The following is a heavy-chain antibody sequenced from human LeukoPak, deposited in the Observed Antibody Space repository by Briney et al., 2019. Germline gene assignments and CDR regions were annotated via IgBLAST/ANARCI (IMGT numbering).Heavy chain of an antibody. Sequence: GGSLRLSCAASGFTFSSYSMNWVRQAPGKGLEWVSSISSSSSYIYYADSVKGRFTISRDNAKNSLYLQMNSLRAEDTAVYYCARDVPIVRSAPWGQGTLVPVSS. CDR3: ARDVPIVRSAP. CDR2: ISSSSSYI. CDR1: GFTFSSYS. J-gene: IGHJ5*02. D-gene: IGHD1-26*01. V-gene: IGHV3-21*04.